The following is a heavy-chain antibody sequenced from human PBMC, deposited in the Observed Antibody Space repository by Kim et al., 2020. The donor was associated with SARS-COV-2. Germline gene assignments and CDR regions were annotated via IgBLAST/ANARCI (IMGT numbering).Heavy chain of an antibody. V-gene: IGHV3-23*01. CDR3: AQGTYGSGTYFRVFGY. J-gene: IGHJ4*02. Sequence: VTGRFTISRDNSKNPLFLQMNSLRAEDTAVYYCAQGTYGSGTYFRVFGYWGQGTLVTVSS. D-gene: IGHD3-10*01.